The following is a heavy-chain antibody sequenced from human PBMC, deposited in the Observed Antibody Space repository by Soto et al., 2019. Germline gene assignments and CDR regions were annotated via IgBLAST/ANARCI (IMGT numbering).Heavy chain of an antibody. CDR1: GFSFSDYG. J-gene: IGHJ4*02. CDR2: IWYDGSVK. Sequence: GGSLRLSCAASGFSFSDYGIHWVRQAPGKGLEWVAVIWYDGSVKKYADSVKGRFTISRDNSKNTLFLQMNSLRADDTAVYFCARDGYSFGSGMMGDYWGQGTLVTVSS. D-gene: IGHD5-18*01. V-gene: IGHV3-33*01. CDR3: ARDGYSFGSGMMGDY.